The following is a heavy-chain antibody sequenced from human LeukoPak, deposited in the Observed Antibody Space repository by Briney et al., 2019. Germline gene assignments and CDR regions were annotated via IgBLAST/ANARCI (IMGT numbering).Heavy chain of an antibody. V-gene: IGHV4-61*01. D-gene: IGHD3-22*01. CDR2: IYYSGST. J-gene: IGHJ6*02. CDR3: ARSMDSSAKRAYYYGMDV. CDR1: GGSISSGSYY. Sequence: KASQTLSLTCTVSGGSISSGSYYWSWIRQPPGKGLEWIGYIYYSGSTNYNPSLKSRVTISVDTSKNQFSLKLSSVTAADTAVYYCARSMDSSAKRAYYYGMDVWGQGTTVTVSS.